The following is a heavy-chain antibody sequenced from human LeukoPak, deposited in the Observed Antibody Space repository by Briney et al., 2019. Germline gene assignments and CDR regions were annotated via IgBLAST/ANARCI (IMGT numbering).Heavy chain of an antibody. CDR3: ARWRWLQGGQVHYYFDY. CDR1: GGSISSYY. Sequence: PSETLSLTCTVSGGSISSYYWSWIRQPAGKGLEWIGRIYTSGSTNYNPSLKSRVTMSVDTSKNQFSLKLSSVTAADTAVYYCARWRWLQGGQVHYYFDYWGQGTLVTVSS. CDR2: IYTSGST. V-gene: IGHV4-4*07. J-gene: IGHJ4*02. D-gene: IGHD5-24*01.